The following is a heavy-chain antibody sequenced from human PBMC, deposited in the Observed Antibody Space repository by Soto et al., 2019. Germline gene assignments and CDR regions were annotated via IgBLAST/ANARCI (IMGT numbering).Heavy chain of an antibody. J-gene: IGHJ4*02. CDR1: GFTFSSCA. V-gene: IGHV3-23*01. D-gene: IGHD1-1*01. CDR2: ISGSGGTT. Sequence: PGGSLRLSCGASGFTFSSCAMRWVRQAPGKGLEWVSSISGSGGTTYYADSVKGRFTISRDSSKNTLYLQMNSLRAEDTAVYFCAKVGGNFAFFDYWAQGTLVTVSS. CDR3: AKVGGNFAFFDY.